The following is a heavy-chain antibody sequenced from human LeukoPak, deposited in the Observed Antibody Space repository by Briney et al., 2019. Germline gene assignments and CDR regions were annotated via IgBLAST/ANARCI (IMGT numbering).Heavy chain of an antibody. D-gene: IGHD2-2*01. V-gene: IGHV4-4*02. CDR2: IYLGGST. J-gene: IGHJ5*02. CDR3: ARDHIVVVPAATRSWFDP. Sequence: SGTLSLTCAVSGGSISSSNWWSWVRQPPGKGLEWIGEIYLGGSTNYNPSLKSRVTILVDKSKNQFSLKLSSVTAADTAVYYCARDHIVVVPAATRSWFDPWGQGTLVTVSS. CDR1: GGSISSSNW.